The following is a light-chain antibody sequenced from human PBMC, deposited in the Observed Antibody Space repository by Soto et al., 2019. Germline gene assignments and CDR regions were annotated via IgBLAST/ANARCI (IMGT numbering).Light chain of an antibody. J-gene: IGKJ1*01. Sequence: IQMTQSPSTLSASVGARVTITCRASQSISSWLAWYQQKPGKAPKLLIFDASSLESGVPSRFSGSGSGTEFTLTISSLQPDDFATYYCQQYNSYSRTFGQGTRWIS. V-gene: IGKV1-5*01. CDR1: QSISSW. CDR3: QQYNSYSRT. CDR2: DAS.